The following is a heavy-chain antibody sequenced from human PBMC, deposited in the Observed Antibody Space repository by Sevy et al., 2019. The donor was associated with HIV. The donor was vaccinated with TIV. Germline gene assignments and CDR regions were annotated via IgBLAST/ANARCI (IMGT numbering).Heavy chain of an antibody. CDR2: IKQDMSEK. V-gene: IGHV3-7*01. Sequence: GGSLRLSCAASGFTFSSYWMTWVRQAPGKGLEWVANIKQDMSEKYYADSVKGRFTISRDNGRNSRYLQMESLRAEDTAVYYCARAQQVTMLVVIGGLYFDFWGQGTLVTVSS. J-gene: IGHJ4*02. CDR3: ARAQQVTMLVVIGGLYFDF. CDR1: GFTFSSYW. D-gene: IGHD3-22*01.